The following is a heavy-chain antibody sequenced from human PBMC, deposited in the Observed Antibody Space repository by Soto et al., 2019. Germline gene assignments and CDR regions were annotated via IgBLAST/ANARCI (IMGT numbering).Heavy chain of an antibody. CDR2: IYYSGST. Sequence: PSATLSLTCTVSGGSISSSSYYWGWIRQPPGKGLEWIGSIYYSGSTYYNPSLKSRVTISVDTSKNQFSLKLSSVTAADTAVYYCARHELGGYFDWSNYYYYGMDVWGQGTTVTVSS. J-gene: IGHJ6*02. CDR1: GGSISSSSYY. V-gene: IGHV4-39*01. D-gene: IGHD3-9*01. CDR3: ARHELGGYFDWSNYYYYGMDV.